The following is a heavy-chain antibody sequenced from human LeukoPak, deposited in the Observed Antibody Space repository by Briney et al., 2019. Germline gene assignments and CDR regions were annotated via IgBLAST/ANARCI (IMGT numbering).Heavy chain of an antibody. V-gene: IGHV3-53*01. Sequence: GGSLRLSCAASGFTVSSNYMSWVRQAPGKGLEWVSVIYSGGSTYYADSVKGRFTISRDNSKNTLFLQMNSLRAEDTAIYYCAKVAFRSSSYISGIEYWGQEPWSPSPQ. CDR1: GFTVSSNY. CDR3: AKVAFRSSSYISGIEY. J-gene: IGHJ4*01. CDR2: IYSGGST. D-gene: IGHD6-6*01.